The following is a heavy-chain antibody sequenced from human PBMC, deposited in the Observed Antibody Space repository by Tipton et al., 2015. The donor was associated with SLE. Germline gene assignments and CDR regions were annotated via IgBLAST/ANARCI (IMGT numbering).Heavy chain of an antibody. V-gene: IGHV4-39*07. CDR3: ARGYSYPSYFDL. Sequence: SLTCTVSGGSISSSSYYWGWIRQPPGKGLEWIGSIYYSGSTYYNPSLKSRVTISVDTSKNQFSLKLSSVTAADTAVYYCARGYSYPSYFDLWGRGTLVTVSS. D-gene: IGHD5-18*01. CDR1: GGSISSSSYY. J-gene: IGHJ2*01. CDR2: IYYSGST.